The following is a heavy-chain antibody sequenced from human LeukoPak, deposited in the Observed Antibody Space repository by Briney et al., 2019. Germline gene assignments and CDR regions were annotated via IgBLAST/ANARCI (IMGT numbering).Heavy chain of an antibody. CDR1: GDSISSSNCY. CDR2: IYHSGST. V-gene: IGHV4-39*07. J-gene: IGHJ4*02. Sequence: PSETLSLTCTVSGDSISSSNCYWGWIRQPPGKGLEWIGSIYHSGSTYYNPSLKSRVTISVDTSKNQFSLKLSSVTAADTAVYYCARGIDSIAYYIDYWGQGTLVTVSS. D-gene: IGHD6-6*01. CDR3: ARGIDSIAYYIDY.